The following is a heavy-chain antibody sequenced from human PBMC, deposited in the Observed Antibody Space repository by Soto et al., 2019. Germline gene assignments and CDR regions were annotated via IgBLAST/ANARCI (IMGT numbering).Heavy chain of an antibody. D-gene: IGHD6-19*01. V-gene: IGHV3-30*18. CDR2: ISYDGSNK. CDR3: AKDYSSGWFVA. CDR1: GLTFSSYG. J-gene: IGHJ3*01. Sequence: QVQLVESGGGVVQPGRSLRLSCAASGLTFSSYGMHWVRQAPGKGLEWVAVISYDGSNKYYADSVKGRFTISRDNSKNTRYLQMNSLRAEDTAVYYCAKDYSSGWFVAWGQGTMVTVSS.